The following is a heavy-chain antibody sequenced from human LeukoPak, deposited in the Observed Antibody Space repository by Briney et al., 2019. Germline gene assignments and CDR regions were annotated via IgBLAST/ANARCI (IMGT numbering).Heavy chain of an antibody. CDR2: INHSGST. Sequence: PSETLSLTCAVYGGSFSGYYWSWIRQPPGKGLEWIGEINHSGSTNYNPSLKSRVTISVDTSKNQFSLKLSSVTAADTTVYYCARLGSSNFMDVWGQGTTVTVS. D-gene: IGHD1-1*01. CDR1: GGSFSGYY. J-gene: IGHJ6*02. CDR3: ARLGSSNFMDV. V-gene: IGHV4-34*01.